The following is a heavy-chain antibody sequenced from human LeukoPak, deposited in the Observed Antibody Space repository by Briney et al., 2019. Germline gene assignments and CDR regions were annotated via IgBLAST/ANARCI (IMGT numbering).Heavy chain of an antibody. CDR2: ISAYNGNT. V-gene: IGHV1-18*01. CDR1: GYTFTSYG. Sequence: ASVKVSCKASGYTFTSYGISWVRQAPGQGLEWMGWISAYNGNTNYAQKLQGRVTMTTGTSTSTAYMELRSLRSDDTAVYYCARGRNYDYVWGSYRYDYFDYWGQGTLVTVSS. CDR3: ARGRNYDYVWGSYRYDYFDY. D-gene: IGHD3-16*02. J-gene: IGHJ4*02.